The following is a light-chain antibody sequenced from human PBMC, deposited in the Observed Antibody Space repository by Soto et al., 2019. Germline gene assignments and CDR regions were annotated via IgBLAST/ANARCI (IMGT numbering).Light chain of an antibody. CDR3: QQRSNWPLLT. J-gene: IGKJ4*01. CDR1: QSVSRY. V-gene: IGKV3-11*01. CDR2: DAS. Sequence: EIVLTQSPVTLSLSPGEGATLSCRASQSVSRYLAWYQHKPGQAPRLLIYDASNRATGIPARFSGSGSGTDFTLIISSLEPEDFAVYYCQQRSNWPLLTFGGGNKVEIK.